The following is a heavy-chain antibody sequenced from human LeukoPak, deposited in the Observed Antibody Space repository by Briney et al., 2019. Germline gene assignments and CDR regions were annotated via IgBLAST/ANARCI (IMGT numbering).Heavy chain of an antibody. D-gene: IGHD3-16*01. V-gene: IGHV4-59*01. CDR1: GGSISNKY. Sequence: SETLSLTCTVSGGSISNKYWSWIRQPPGKGLEWIGYIYYSGSTNYNPSLKSRVTISVDTSKNQFSLKLSSVTAADTAVYYCARETSQKGAHYMDVWGKGTTVTISS. CDR2: IYYSGST. CDR3: ARETSQKGAHYMDV. J-gene: IGHJ6*03.